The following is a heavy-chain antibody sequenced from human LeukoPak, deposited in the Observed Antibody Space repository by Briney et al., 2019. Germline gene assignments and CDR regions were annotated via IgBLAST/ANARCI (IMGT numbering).Heavy chain of an antibody. V-gene: IGHV3-30-3*01. CDR1: GFTFSSYV. D-gene: IGHD6-13*01. CDR2: ISYDGSNK. J-gene: IGHJ4*02. Sequence: GGSLRLSCAASGFTFSSYVMHWVRQAPGKGLEWVAVISYDGSNKYYADSVKGQFTISRDNSKNTLYLQMNSLRAEDTAVYYCARDRGYSSSWYYFDYWGQGTLVTVSS. CDR3: ARDRGYSSSWYYFDY.